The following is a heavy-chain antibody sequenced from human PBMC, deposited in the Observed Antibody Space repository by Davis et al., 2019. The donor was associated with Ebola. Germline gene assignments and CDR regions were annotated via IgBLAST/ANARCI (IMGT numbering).Heavy chain of an antibody. J-gene: IGHJ4*02. D-gene: IGHD3-10*01. CDR1: GFTLSSYA. CDR3: AALWFGEPDY. Sequence: GESLKTPCAAPGFTLSSYAMHWVRQAPGKGLERVAIMSFDGSENFYADSVKGRFTISRDNSKNTLYLQMNSLRPEDTAVYYCAALWFGEPDYWGQGTLVTVSS. CDR2: MSFDGSEN. V-gene: IGHV3-30*04.